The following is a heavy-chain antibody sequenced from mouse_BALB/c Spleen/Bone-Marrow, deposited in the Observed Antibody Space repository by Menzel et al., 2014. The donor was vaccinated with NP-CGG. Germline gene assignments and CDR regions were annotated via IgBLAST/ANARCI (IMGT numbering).Heavy chain of an antibody. CDR1: GFSLTGYG. Sequence: VKLQESGPGLVAPSQSLSITCTVSGFSLTGYGVNWVRQPSGKGLEWLGMIWGDGSTDYNSALKSRLSISKDNSKSQVFPKINTLQTDDTHRYYCARTLGHSALDYWGLKASVTVS. J-gene: IGHJ4*01. V-gene: IGHV2-6-7*02. CDR2: IWGDGST. CDR3: ARTLGHSALDY. D-gene: IGHD3-1*01.